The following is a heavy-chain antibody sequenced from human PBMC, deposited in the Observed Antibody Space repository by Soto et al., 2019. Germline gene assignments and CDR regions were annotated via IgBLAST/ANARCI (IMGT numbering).Heavy chain of an antibody. CDR2: IYYSGST. J-gene: IGHJ5*02. Sequence: SSETLSLTCTVSGCSISSYCWSWIRQPPGKGLEWIGYIYYSGSTNYNPSLKSRVTISVDTSTNQFSLKLSSVTAADTAVYYCARGGFGSSWNWFDPWGQGTLVTVSS. CDR1: GCSISSYC. D-gene: IGHD6-13*01. V-gene: IGHV4-59*01. CDR3: ARGGFGSSWNWFDP.